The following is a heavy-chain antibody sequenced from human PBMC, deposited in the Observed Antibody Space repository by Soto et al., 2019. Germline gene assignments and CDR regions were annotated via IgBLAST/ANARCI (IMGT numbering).Heavy chain of an antibody. V-gene: IGHV1-8*01. CDR3: AREGEQQLVPDS. D-gene: IGHD6-13*01. Sequence: ASVKVSCKASGYTFTSYDINWVRQATGQGLEWMGWMNPNSGNTGYAQKFQGRVTMTRNTSISTAYMELSSLRSEDTAVYYCAREGEQQLVPDSWGQGTLATVSS. CDR2: MNPNSGNT. CDR1: GYTFTSYD. J-gene: IGHJ4*02.